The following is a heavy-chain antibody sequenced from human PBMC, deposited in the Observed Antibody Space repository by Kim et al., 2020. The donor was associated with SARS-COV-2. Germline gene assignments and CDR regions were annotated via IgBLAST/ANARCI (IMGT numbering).Heavy chain of an antibody. D-gene: IGHD3-16*01. Sequence: GGSLRLSCAASGFTFSDYAMCWVRQAPGKGLEWVSCFSTTVGSTYYAESVKGRFTISRDNSKNMLYLQMNSLRAEDTAVYYCAQKSDGGPAYWGQGTLVIVSS. CDR1: GFTFSDYA. CDR2: FSTTVGST. CDR3: AQKSDGGPAY. J-gene: IGHJ4*02. V-gene: IGHV3-23*01.